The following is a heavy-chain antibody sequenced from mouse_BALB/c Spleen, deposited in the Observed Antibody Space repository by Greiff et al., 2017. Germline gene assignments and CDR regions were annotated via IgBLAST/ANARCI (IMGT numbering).Heavy chain of an antibody. V-gene: IGHV5-9-4*01. CDR2: ISSGGSYT. J-gene: IGHJ3*01. CDR3: ARGEIPAWFAY. Sequence: SLEWVAEISSGGSYTYYPDTVTGRFTISRDNAKNTLYLEMSSLRSEDTAMYYCARGEIPAWFAYWGQGTLVTVSA.